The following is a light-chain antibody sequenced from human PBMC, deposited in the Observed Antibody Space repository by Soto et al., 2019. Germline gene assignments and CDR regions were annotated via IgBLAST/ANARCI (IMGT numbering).Light chain of an antibody. J-gene: IGKJ1*01. CDR3: QQYYSTPPT. CDR1: QSISSY. V-gene: IGKV1-39*01. CDR2: GAS. Sequence: DIQMTQSPSSLSASVGDRVTITCRASQSISSYLNWYQQKPGKAPKLLIYGASSLQSGVPSRFSGSGSGTDFTLTISSLQPEDFATYYCQQYYSTPPTFGQGTKVDIK.